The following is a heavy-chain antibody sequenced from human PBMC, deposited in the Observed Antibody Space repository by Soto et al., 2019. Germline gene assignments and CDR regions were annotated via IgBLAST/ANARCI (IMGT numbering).Heavy chain of an antibody. V-gene: IGHV6-1*01. J-gene: IGHJ3*01. CDR2: AIYRSKWSN. D-gene: IGHD2-15*01. CDR1: GDSFFRDGFA. Sequence: SQTLSLPCVISGDSFFRDGFACNFIRQSPSRGLEWLGRAIYRSKWSNDYAASVKGRITVNPDTSKNQFSLHLNSVTPEDTAVYYCARGKYSGFDVWGQGTMVTVSS. CDR3: ARGKYSGFDV.